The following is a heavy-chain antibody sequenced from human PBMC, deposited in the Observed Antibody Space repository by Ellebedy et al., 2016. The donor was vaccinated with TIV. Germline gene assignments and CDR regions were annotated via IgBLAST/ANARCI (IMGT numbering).Heavy chain of an antibody. D-gene: IGHD6-13*01. Sequence: AASVKVSCKASGYTFTRYYMHWVRQAPGQGLEWMGIVNPSGGSTNYAQKFQGRVTITADKSTSTAYMELSSLRSEDTAVYYCARDRDSSSWYFGGYYYYGMDVWGQGTLVTVSS. CDR3: ARDRDSSSWYFGGYYYYGMDV. CDR1: GYTFTRYY. V-gene: IGHV1-46*01. J-gene: IGHJ6*02. CDR2: VNPSGGST.